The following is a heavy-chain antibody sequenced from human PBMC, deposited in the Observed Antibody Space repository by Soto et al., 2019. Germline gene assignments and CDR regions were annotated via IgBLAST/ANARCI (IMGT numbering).Heavy chain of an antibody. CDR3: ARDGFLGTGTTRYYGMDV. J-gene: IGHJ6*02. CDR2: IYSGGST. D-gene: IGHD1-7*01. V-gene: IGHV3-53*01. Sequence: PGGSLRLSCAASGFTVSSNYMSWVRQAPGKGLEWVSVIYSGGSTYYADSVKGRFSISRDNSKNTLYLQMNSLRAEDTAVYYCARDGFLGTGTTRYYGMDVWGQGTTVTVSS. CDR1: GFTVSSNY.